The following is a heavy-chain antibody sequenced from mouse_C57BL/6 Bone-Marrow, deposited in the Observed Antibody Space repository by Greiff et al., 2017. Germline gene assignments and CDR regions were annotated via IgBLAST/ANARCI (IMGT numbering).Heavy chain of an antibody. CDR2: IYPFDSET. V-gene: IGHV1-61*01. J-gene: IGHJ4*01. Sequence: QVQLKQPGAELVRPGSSVKLSCKASGYTFTSYWMDWVKQRPGQGLEWIDNIYPFDSETHYNQKFKDKATLTVDKSSSTAYMQLSSLTSEDSAVYYCAGGGGYAMDYWGQGTSVTVSS. CDR3: AGGGGYAMDY. CDR1: GYTFTSYW.